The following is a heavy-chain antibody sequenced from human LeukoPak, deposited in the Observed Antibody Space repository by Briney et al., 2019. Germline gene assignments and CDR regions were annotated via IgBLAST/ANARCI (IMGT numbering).Heavy chain of an antibody. Sequence: PSETLSLTCTVSDGTIGTLYWTWIRQPPGKGLEWIGYIYSSGSTNHNPSLKSRVTIAVDTSKSQFSLRLTSVTAADTAVYYCARALFRSGRGHYYYYMDVWGKGTTVTVSS. CDR2: IYSSGST. D-gene: IGHD3-22*01. CDR1: DGTIGTLY. CDR3: ARALFRSGRGHYYYYMDV. J-gene: IGHJ6*03. V-gene: IGHV4-59*11.